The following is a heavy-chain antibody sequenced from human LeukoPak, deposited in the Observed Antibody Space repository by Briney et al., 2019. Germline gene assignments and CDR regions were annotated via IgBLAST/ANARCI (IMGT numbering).Heavy chain of an antibody. J-gene: IGHJ4*02. CDR2: IYYSGST. V-gene: IGHV4-39*07. CDR3: ARVYLGWGATAILVPHFDY. Sequence: SETLSLTCTVSGGSISSSSYYWGWIRQPPGKGLEWIGSIYYSGSTYYNPSLKSRVTISVDTSKNQFSLKLSSVTAADTAVYYCARVYLGWGATAILVPHFDYWGQGTLVTVSS. D-gene: IGHD2-2*02. CDR1: GGSISSSSYY.